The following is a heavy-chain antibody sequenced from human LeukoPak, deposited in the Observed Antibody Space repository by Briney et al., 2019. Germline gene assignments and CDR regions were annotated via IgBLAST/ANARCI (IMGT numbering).Heavy chain of an antibody. CDR1: GFTFSTFA. J-gene: IGHJ4*02. CDR3: ATYRQVLLPFES. V-gene: IGHV3-23*01. D-gene: IGHD5-18*01. Sequence: PTGGSLRLSCAPSGFTFSTFARIWARQPPGKGLEWVSNIFSSVGEIHYADSVRGRFTISRDNSKSTLSLQMNSLRVEDTAIYYCATYRQVLLPFESWGQGTLVTVSS. CDR2: IFSSVGEI.